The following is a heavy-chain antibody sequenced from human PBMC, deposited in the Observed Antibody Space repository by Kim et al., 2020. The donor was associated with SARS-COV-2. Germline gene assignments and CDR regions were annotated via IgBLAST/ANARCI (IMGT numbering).Heavy chain of an antibody. Sequence: GGSLRLSCAASGFTFSSYWMHWVRQAPGKGLVWVSRINSDGSSTSYADSVKGRFTISRDNAKNTLYLQMNSLRAEDTAVYYCARDRLTMVRGVKPGVIDYWGQGTLVTVSS. CDR2: INSDGSST. V-gene: IGHV3-74*01. J-gene: IGHJ4*02. D-gene: IGHD3-10*01. CDR3: ARDRLTMVRGVKPGVIDY. CDR1: GFTFSSYW.